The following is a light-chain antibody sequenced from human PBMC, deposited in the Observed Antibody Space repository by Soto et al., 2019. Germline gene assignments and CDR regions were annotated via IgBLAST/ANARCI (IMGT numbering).Light chain of an antibody. CDR3: QQFRSYPLT. V-gene: IGKV1-5*03. CDR1: QTLDSW. J-gene: IGKJ4*01. Sequence: DIRMTQSPSTLSASVWDRVTISCRASQTLDSWLAWYQQRPGKPPSLLIYKASTLASGVPARFSGGGSGTDFTLTISSLEPEDCAVYYCQQFRSYPLTFGGGTKVDIK. CDR2: KAS.